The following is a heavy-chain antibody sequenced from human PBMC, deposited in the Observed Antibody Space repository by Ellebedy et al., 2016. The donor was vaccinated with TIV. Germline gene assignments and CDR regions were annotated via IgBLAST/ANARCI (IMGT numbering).Heavy chain of an antibody. Sequence: GESLKISCAASGFTFSSYGMHWVRQAPGKGLEWVAVIWYDGSNKYYADSVKGRFTISRDNSKNTLYLQMNSLRAEDTAVYYCARERGMVTAIFDYWGQGTLVTVSS. CDR3: ARERGMVTAIFDY. J-gene: IGHJ4*02. CDR1: GFTFSSYG. D-gene: IGHD2-21*02. CDR2: IWYDGSNK. V-gene: IGHV3-33*01.